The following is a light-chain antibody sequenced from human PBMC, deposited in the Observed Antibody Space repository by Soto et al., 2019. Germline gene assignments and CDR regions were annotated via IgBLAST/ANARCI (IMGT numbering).Light chain of an antibody. Sequence: DIQVTQSPSSLSASVGDRVTISCRASQTISSYLNWYQHKPGKAPKLLIYAASSLQSGVPSRFSGSGSGTDFILTISSLQPEDFATYYCLQSYSTPNTFGQGTKVEIK. CDR1: QTISSY. CDR2: AAS. CDR3: LQSYSTPNT. J-gene: IGKJ1*01. V-gene: IGKV1-39*01.